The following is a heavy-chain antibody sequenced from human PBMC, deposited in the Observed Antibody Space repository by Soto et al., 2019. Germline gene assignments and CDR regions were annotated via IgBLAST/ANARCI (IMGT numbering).Heavy chain of an antibody. V-gene: IGHV3-23*01. CDR2: ISYSGGST. D-gene: IGHD3-22*01. CDR3: ANRNYYENSGYTYPYFDV. CDR1: GLTFNNYD. J-gene: IGHJ4*02. Sequence: EVQLLESGGGLVQPGGPLRLSCAASGLTFNNYDMSWVRQAPGKGLEWVSSISYSGGSTYYADSVKGRFTISRDNSKNTLDLQMNSLKAEDTAVYYCANRNYYENSGYTYPYFDVWGQGTLVTVSS.